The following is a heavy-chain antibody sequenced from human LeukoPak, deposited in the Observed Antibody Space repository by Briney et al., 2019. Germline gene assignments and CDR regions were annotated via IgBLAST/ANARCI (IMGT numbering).Heavy chain of an antibody. Sequence: GGSLRLSCAASGFTFSSYAMNWVRQAPGKGLEWISYIRSTSSTIYHADSVKGRFTISRDNAKNSLYLQMNSLRDEDTAVYYRARSYSFDYWGQGTLVTVSS. D-gene: IGHD2-21*01. CDR2: IRSTSSTI. V-gene: IGHV3-48*02. J-gene: IGHJ4*02. CDR1: GFTFSSYA. CDR3: ARSYSFDY.